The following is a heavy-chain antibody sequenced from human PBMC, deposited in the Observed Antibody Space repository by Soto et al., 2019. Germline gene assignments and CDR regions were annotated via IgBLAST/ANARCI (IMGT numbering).Heavy chain of an antibody. CDR1: GGTFSSYA. V-gene: IGHV1-69*12. D-gene: IGHD3-16*01. CDR2: IIPIFGTA. J-gene: IGHJ4*02. Sequence: QVQLVQSGAEVKKPGSSVKVSCKASGGTFSSYAISWVRQAPGQGLEWMGGIIPIFGTATYAQKFQGRVTITADESTRTGYMGLSSLRSEDTAVYYCARGEMATIRGVGDWGQGTLVTVSS. CDR3: ARGEMATIRGVGD.